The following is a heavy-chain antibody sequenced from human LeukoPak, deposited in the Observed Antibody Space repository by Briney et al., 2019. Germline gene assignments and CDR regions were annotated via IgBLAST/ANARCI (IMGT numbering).Heavy chain of an antibody. D-gene: IGHD6-6*01. CDR2: IKQDGSEK. CDR1: GFTFSSYW. J-gene: IGHJ4*02. CDR3: ARGEGKYSSPIDY. Sequence: GGSLRLSCAASGFTFSSYWMSWVRQAPGKGLEWVANIKQDGSEKYYVDSVKGRFTISRDNAKNSLYLQMNSLRAEDTAVYYCARGEGKYSSPIDYWGQGTLVTVSS. V-gene: IGHV3-7*01.